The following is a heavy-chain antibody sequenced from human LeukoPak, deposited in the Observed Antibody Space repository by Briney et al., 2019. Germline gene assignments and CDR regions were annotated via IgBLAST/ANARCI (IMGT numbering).Heavy chain of an antibody. D-gene: IGHD3-22*01. CDR2: IKSKTDGGTT. J-gene: IGHJ5*02. Sequence: GGSLRLSCAASGFTFSNAWMSWDRQAPGKGLEWVGRIKSKTDGGTTDYAAPVKGRFTISRDDSKNTLYLQMNSLKTEDTAVYYCTTWGHYYDSTYLDPWGQGTLVTVSS. CDR3: TTWGHYYDSTYLDP. CDR1: GFTFSNAW. V-gene: IGHV3-15*01.